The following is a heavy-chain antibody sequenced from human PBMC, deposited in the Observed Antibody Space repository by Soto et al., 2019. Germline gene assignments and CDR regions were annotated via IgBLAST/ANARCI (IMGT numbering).Heavy chain of an antibody. CDR1: GFTLSTYW. D-gene: IGHD1-20*01. V-gene: IGHV3-74*01. CDR2: INRDGSRT. J-gene: IGHJ4*02. CDR3: VRDLTGPFDD. Sequence: EVQLVESGGGLVQPGGSLRLSCVASGFTLSTYWVHWVRQAPGKGLVWVSRINRDGSRTTYADSVKGRFTISKDNAKNTVYLQMNSLRAEDTAVYYCVRDLTGPFDDWGQGTLVTVSS.